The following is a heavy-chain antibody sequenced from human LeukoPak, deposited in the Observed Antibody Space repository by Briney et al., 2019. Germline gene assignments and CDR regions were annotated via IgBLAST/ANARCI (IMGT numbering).Heavy chain of an antibody. D-gene: IGHD3-3*01. CDR2: ISAYNGNT. CDR3: ARSFYYDFWSGYTFDY. CDR1: GYTFTSYG. V-gene: IGHV1-18*01. Sequence: GASVKVSCKASGYTFTSYGISWVRQALGQGLEWMGWISAYNGNTNYAQKLQGRVTMTTDTSTSTAYMELSSLRSEDTAVYYCARSFYYDFWSGYTFDYWGQGTLVTVSS. J-gene: IGHJ4*02.